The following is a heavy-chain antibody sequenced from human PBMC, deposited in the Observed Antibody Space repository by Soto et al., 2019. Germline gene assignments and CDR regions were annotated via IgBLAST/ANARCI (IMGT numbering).Heavy chain of an antibody. J-gene: IGHJ4*02. CDR2: ISAYNGNT. CDR3: ARDRQTGGIPYDY. D-gene: IGHD7-27*01. CDR1: GYTFTSYG. V-gene: IGHV1-18*01. Sequence: ASVKVSCKASGYTFTSYGISWVRQAPGQGLEWMGWISAYNGNTNYAQKLQGRVTKTTDTSTSTAYMELRSLRSDDSSVYYCARDRQTGGIPYDYWGQGTLVTVSS.